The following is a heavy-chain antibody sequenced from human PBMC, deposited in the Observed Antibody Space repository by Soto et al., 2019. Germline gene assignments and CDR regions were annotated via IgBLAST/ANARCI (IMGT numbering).Heavy chain of an antibody. V-gene: IGHV3-23*01. CDR3: AKGFGGVVPAGYYYYYMDV. J-gene: IGHJ6*03. CDR1: GFTFSSYA. D-gene: IGHD2-2*01. CDR2: ISGSGGST. Sequence: PGGSLRLSCAASGFTFSSYAMSWVRQAPGKGLEWVSAISGSGGSTYYADSVKGRFTISRDNSKNTLYLQMNSLRAEDTAVYYCAKGFGGVVPAGYYYYYMDVWGKGTTVTVSS.